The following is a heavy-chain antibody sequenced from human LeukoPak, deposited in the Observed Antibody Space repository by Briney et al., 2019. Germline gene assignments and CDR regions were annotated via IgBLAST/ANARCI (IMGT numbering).Heavy chain of an antibody. D-gene: IGHD6-13*01. CDR2: ITPMFGTA. CDR1: GGTFSRSG. CDR3: AKDQAAWQQLIPSSH. V-gene: IGHV1-69*13. J-gene: IGHJ4*02. Sequence: ASVKVSCKASGGTFSRSGISWVRQAPGQGLEWMGGITPMFGTANYAQKFQGRVTITADESTSTAYLELTSLRSEDTAVYYCAKDQAAWQQLIPSSHWGQGTLVTVSS.